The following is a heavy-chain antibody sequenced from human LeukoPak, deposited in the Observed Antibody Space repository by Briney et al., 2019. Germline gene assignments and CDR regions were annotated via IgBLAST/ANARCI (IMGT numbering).Heavy chain of an antibody. D-gene: IGHD3-22*01. Sequence: GGSLRLSCAASGFTFSSYGVNWVRQAPGKGLEWVSAISGSGGSTYYADSVKGRFTISRDNSKNTLYLQMNSLRAEDTAVYYCAKVYYYDSSGYDYFDYWGQGTLVTVSS. CDR3: AKVYYYDSSGYDYFDY. J-gene: IGHJ4*02. V-gene: IGHV3-23*01. CDR2: ISGSGGST. CDR1: GFTFSSYG.